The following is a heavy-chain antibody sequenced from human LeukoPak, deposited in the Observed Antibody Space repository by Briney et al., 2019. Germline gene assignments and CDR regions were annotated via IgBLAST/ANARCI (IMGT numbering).Heavy chain of an antibody. J-gene: IGHJ4*02. CDR2: ISYDGSSK. CDR3: AREYSSSWSYNTFDY. CDR1: GFTFSSYA. D-gene: IGHD6-13*01. V-gene: IGHV3-30*04. Sequence: GGSLRLSCAASGFTFSSYAMHWVRQAPGKGLEWVAVISYDGSSKYYADSVKGRFTISRDNSKNTLYLQMNSLRAEDTAVYYCAREYSSSWSYNTFDYWGQGTLVTVSS.